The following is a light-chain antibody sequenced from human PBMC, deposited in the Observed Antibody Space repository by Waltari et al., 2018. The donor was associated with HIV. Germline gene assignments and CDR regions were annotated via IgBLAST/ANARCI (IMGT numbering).Light chain of an antibody. CDR1: SSDVGGYNY. CDR2: EVT. CDR3: ASYVTGGTVI. V-gene: IGLV2-14*01. Sequence: QSALTQPASVSGSPGQSIAISCTGTSSDVGGYNYVSWYQQPPGKAHPLIIYEVTSRPSGVSHGFSVSKSGNTASLTISGLQAEDETDYYCASYVTGGTVIFGGGTKLTVV. J-gene: IGLJ2*01.